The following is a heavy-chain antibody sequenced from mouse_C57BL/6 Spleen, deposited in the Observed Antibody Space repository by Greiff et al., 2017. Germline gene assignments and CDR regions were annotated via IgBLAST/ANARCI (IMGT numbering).Heavy chain of an antibody. CDR2: ISSGSSTI. D-gene: IGHD2-3*01. CDR1: GFTFSDSG. CDR3: ARTYDGYPDY. J-gene: IGHJ2*01. Sequence: EVMLVESGGGLVKPGGSLKLSCAASGFTFSDSGMHWVRQAPEKGLEWVAYISSGSSTIYYADTVKGRFTISRDNAKNTLFLQMTSLRSEDTAMYYCARTYDGYPDYWGQGTTLTVSS. V-gene: IGHV5-17*01.